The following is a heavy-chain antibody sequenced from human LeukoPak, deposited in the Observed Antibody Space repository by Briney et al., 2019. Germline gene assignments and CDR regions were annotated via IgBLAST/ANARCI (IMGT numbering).Heavy chain of an antibody. CDR3: ARGLRRTVTTFGFEDY. J-gene: IGHJ4*02. D-gene: IGHD3-16*01. CDR1: GGSVSSGSYY. CDR2: IYYSGST. Sequence: TASETLSLTCTVSGGSVSSGSYYWSWIRQPPGKGLEWIGYIYYSGSTNYNPSLKSRVTISVDTSKNQFSLKLSSVTAADTAVYYCARGLRRTVTTFGFEDYWGQGTLVTVSS. V-gene: IGHV4-61*01.